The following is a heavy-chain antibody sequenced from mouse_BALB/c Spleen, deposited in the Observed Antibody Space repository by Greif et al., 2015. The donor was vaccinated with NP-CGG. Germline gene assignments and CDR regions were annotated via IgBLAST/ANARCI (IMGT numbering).Heavy chain of an antibody. Sequence: VKLVESGPGLVAPSQSLSITCTVSGFSLTSYGVHWVRQPPGKGLEWLGVIWAGGSTNYNSALMSRLSISKDNSKSQVFLKMNSLQTDDTAMYYCARERSIITYYFDYWGQGTTLTVSS. CDR2: IWAGGST. CDR3: ARERSIITYYFDY. CDR1: GFSLTSYG. D-gene: IGHD2-12*01. V-gene: IGHV2-9*02. J-gene: IGHJ2*01.